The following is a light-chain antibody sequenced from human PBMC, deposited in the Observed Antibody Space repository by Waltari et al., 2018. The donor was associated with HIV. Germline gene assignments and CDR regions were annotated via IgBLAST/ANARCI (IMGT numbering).Light chain of an antibody. Sequence: QMTPSPSSLSASVGDRVTITCRASQSISSYLNWYQQKPGIAPKLLIYAASSLQSGVPSRFSGSGSGTDFTLTISSLQPEDFAIYYCQQSYSSWTFGQGTKVEIK. V-gene: IGKV1-39*01. CDR2: AAS. CDR3: QQSYSSWT. CDR1: QSISSY. J-gene: IGKJ1*01.